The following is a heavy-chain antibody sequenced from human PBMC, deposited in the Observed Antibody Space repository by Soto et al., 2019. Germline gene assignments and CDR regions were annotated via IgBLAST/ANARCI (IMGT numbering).Heavy chain of an antibody. CDR2: IFSDNER. J-gene: IGHJ6*02. Sequence: QVTLKESGPALVKPTETLTLTCTVSGFSLTTGKMGVSWIRQPPGKALEWLAHIFSDNERSYSTSLQGRLTISKDTSGSQVVLSMTNVDPVDTATYYCARMNVDSYHFYDAMDVWGQGTTVTVSS. D-gene: IGHD4-17*01. CDR1: GFSLTTGKMG. CDR3: ARMNVDSYHFYDAMDV. V-gene: IGHV2-26*01.